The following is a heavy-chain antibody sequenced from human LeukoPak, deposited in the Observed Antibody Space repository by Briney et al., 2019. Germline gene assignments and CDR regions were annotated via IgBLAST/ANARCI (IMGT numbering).Heavy chain of an antibody. J-gene: IGHJ4*02. V-gene: IGHV3-23*01. D-gene: IGHD6-13*01. CDR3: AKDPSWSGYFDY. CDR1: GFTFSSYN. CDR2: ISGSGGST. Sequence: HPGGSLRLSCAASGFTFSSYNMNWVRQAPGKGLEWVSAISGSGGSTYYADSVKGRFTISRDNSKNTQYLQMNSLRAEDTAVYYCAKDPSWSGYFDYWGQGTLVTVSS.